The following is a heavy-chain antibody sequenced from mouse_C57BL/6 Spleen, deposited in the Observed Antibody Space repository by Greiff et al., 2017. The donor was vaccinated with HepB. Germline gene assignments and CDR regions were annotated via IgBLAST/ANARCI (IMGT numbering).Heavy chain of an antibody. V-gene: IGHV5-17*01. CDR2: ISSGSSTI. J-gene: IGHJ1*03. Sequence: EVMLVESGGGLVKPGGSLKLSCAASGFTFSDYGMHWVRQAPEKGLEWVAYISSGSSTIYYADTVKGRFTISRDNAKNTLFLQMTSLRSEDTAMYYCARCYDYDDWYFDVWGTGTTVTVSS. CDR1: GFTFSDYG. D-gene: IGHD2-4*01. CDR3: ARCYDYDDWYFDV.